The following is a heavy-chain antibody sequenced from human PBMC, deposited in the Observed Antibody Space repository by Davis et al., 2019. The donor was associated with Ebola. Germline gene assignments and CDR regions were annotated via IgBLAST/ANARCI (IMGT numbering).Heavy chain of an antibody. CDR2: ISAYNGNT. Sequence: AASAKVSCNASGYTFTSYGISWVRQAPGHGLEWMGWISAYNGNTNYAQKLQGRVTMTTDTSTSTAYMELRSLRSDDTAVYYCARDPRIVVVTAIPGYFQHWGQGTLVTVSS. CDR1: GYTFTSYG. CDR3: ARDPRIVVVTAIPGYFQH. V-gene: IGHV1-18*01. J-gene: IGHJ1*01. D-gene: IGHD2-21*02.